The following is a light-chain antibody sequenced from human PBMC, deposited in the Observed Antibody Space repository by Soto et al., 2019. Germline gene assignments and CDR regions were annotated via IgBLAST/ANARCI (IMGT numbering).Light chain of an antibody. CDR1: SSDIGGYNF. CDR3: ISYTGSSTSYV. CDR2: EVN. J-gene: IGLJ1*01. Sequence: QSALTQPASVSGSPGQSITISCTGTSSDIGGYNFVSWYQHHPGKAPKLMIYEVNNRPSGVSSRFSGSKSGNTASLTISGLQAEDEADYYCISYTGSSTSYVFGSGTKVTVL. V-gene: IGLV2-14*01.